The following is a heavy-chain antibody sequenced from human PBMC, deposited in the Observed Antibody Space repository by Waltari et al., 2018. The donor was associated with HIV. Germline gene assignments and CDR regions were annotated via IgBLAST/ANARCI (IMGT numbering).Heavy chain of an antibody. D-gene: IGHD6-6*01. CDR1: GGSFNDYF. CDR2: VSHAGTA. Sequence: QVQLQQWGTGVLKPSETLTLKCAVYGGSFNDYFWRWVRQSPGGGLEWLGEVSHAGTANYKPSLHNRVTMAVDKSKNQVSLTLTSVTAADTATYFCAGGEATDLVDPYFDSWGHGNFVIVSS. J-gene: IGHJ4*01. CDR3: AGGEATDLVDPYFDS. V-gene: IGHV4-34*02.